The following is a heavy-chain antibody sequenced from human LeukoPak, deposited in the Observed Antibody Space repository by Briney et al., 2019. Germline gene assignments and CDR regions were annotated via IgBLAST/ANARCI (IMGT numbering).Heavy chain of an antibody. V-gene: IGHV3-30*03. Sequence: AGGSLRLSCAASGFTFSNYGMHWVRQAPGKGLEWVAVISYDGSNKYYVDSVKGRFTISRDNSKSTLYLQMNSLRAEDTAVYYCARDESLVRGAAFDYWGQGTLVTVSS. J-gene: IGHJ4*02. CDR2: ISYDGSNK. CDR3: ARDESLVRGAAFDY. CDR1: GFTFSNYG. D-gene: IGHD3-10*01.